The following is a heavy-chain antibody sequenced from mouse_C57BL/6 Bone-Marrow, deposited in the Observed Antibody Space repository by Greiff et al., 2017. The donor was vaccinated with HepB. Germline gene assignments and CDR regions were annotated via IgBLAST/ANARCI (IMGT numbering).Heavy chain of an antibody. CDR1: GYAFTNYL. J-gene: IGHJ3*01. V-gene: IGHV1-54*01. CDR3: AICDGYLGAY. Sequence: VQLQQSGAELVRPGTSVKVSCKASGYAFTNYLIEWVKQRPGQGLEWIGVINPGSGGTNYNEKFKGKATLTADKSSSTAYMQLSSLTSEDSAVYFCAICDGYLGAYWGQGTLVTVSA. D-gene: IGHD2-3*01. CDR2: INPGSGGT.